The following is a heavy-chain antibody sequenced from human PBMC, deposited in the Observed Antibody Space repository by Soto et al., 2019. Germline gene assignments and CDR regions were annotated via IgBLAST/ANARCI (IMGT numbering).Heavy chain of an antibody. CDR3: TRVRIYADDSGRPFDI. D-gene: IGHD2-8*01. Sequence: EVQLVESGGGLVQPGGSLRLSCAASGFTFSDHYMDWVRQAPGKGLEWVGRIRNKANSYSTQYAASVKGRFTISRDDSKTSLSLQMNSLTTEDTAVYYCTRVRIYADDSGRPFDIWGQGTVVTVSS. V-gene: IGHV3-72*01. CDR1: GFTFSDHY. CDR2: IRNKANSYST. J-gene: IGHJ3*02.